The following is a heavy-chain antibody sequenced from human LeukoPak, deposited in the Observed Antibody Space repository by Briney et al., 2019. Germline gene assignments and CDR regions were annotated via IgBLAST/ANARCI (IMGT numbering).Heavy chain of an antibody. CDR2: VDARGGAT. J-gene: IGHJ4*02. CDR1: GFTFTSYA. D-gene: IGHD6-13*01. V-gene: IGHV3-23*01. CDR3: ARADIYGYPSILPV. Sequence: GGSLRLSCAASGFTFTSYAMSWVRQAPGKGLEWVSAVDARGGATYYADSVKGRFTISRDNSKDTLYLQMSSLRAEDMAIYFCARADIYGYPSILPVWARGPLVPV.